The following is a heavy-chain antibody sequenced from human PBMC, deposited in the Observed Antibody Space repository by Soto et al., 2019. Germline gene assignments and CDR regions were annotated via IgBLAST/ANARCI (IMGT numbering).Heavy chain of an antibody. V-gene: IGHV3-23*01. CDR1: GFTFSNYA. D-gene: IGHD2-21*02. J-gene: IGHJ6*02. CDR2: INIGGDTT. CDR3: AKLLVTQMPYYYYGLDV. Sequence: EVQLLESGGGLVQPGGSLRLSCGVSGFTFSNYAMSWVRQAPGKGLEWVSAINIGGDTTYYADFVKGRFTMSRDNSKNTLYLQMNSLRAEDTAVYYCAKLLVTQMPYYYYGLDVWGQGTTVTVSS.